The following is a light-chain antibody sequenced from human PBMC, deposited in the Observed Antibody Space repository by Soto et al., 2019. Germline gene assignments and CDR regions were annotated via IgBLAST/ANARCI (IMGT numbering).Light chain of an antibody. J-gene: IGKJ1*01. Sequence: DIVMTQSPDSLAVSLVERATINCKSSQSVLSSSNNKNYLAWYQQKPGQPPKLLIYWASTGESGVPDRFSGSGSGRDFTLTIISLQAEDVAVYYCQQYYRNPWTFGQGTKVEIK. CDR3: QQYYRNPWT. CDR2: WAS. V-gene: IGKV4-1*01. CDR1: QSVLSSSNNKNY.